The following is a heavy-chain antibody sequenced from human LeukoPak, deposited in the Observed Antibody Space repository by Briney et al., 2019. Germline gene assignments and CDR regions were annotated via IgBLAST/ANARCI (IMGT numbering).Heavy chain of an antibody. CDR3: AKDDCSGGSCYPDY. Sequence: PSETLSLTCTVSGYSISRGYYWGWIRQPPGKGLEWVSAISGSGGSTYYADSVKGRFTISRDNSKNTLYLQMNSLRAEDTAVYYCAKDDCSGGSCYPDYWGQGTLVTVSS. V-gene: IGHV3-23*01. CDR2: ISGSGGST. CDR1: GYSISRGYY. D-gene: IGHD2-15*01. J-gene: IGHJ4*02.